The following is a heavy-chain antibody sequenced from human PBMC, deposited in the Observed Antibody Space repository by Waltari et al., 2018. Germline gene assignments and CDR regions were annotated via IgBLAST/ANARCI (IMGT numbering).Heavy chain of an antibody. CDR1: GGTFSSYT. CDR3: ARVVAATAARRHDAFDI. CDR2: ISPILGIA. J-gene: IGHJ3*02. D-gene: IGHD2-15*01. Sequence: QVQLVQSGAEVKKPGSSVKVSCKASGGTFSSYTISWVRQAPGQGLEWMGRISPILGIANYAQKCEGRVTITADKSTSTAYMELSSLRSEDTAVYYCARVVAATAARRHDAFDIWGQGTMVTVSS. V-gene: IGHV1-69*02.